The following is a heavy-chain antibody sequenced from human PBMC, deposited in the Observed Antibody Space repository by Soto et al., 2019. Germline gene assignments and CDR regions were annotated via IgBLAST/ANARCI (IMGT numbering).Heavy chain of an antibody. D-gene: IGHD2-2*01. Sequence: SGPTLVNPTQTLTLTCTFSVFSLSTSGVGVGWIRQPPGKALEWLALIYWDDDKRYSPSLKSRLTLTKDTSKNQVVLTMANMDPVDTATYYCAHLLGGCSSKGCSPLRYDYWGQGILVTVSS. CDR1: VFSLSTSGVG. V-gene: IGHV2-5*02. CDR2: IYWDDDK. CDR3: AHLLGGCSSKGCSPLRYDY. J-gene: IGHJ4*02.